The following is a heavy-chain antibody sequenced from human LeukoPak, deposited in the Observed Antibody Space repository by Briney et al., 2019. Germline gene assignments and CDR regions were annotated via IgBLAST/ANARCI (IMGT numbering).Heavy chain of an antibody. D-gene: IGHD1-26*01. CDR2: ISAYNGQT. CDR1: GYTFTSSY. CDR3: ARGGTYYPCIDY. J-gene: IGHJ4*02. V-gene: IGHV1-18*01. Sequence: ASVKVSCKTSGYTFTSSYINWVRQAPGQGLEWMGWISAYNGQTSCAQKFQGRVTMTTDSSTSTAYMDLTSLRSDDTAVYYCARGGTYYPCIDYWGQGTLVTVSS.